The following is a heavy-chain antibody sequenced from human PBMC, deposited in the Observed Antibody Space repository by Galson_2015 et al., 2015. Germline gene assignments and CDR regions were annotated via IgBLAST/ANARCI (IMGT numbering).Heavy chain of an antibody. V-gene: IGHV3-21*01. D-gene: IGHD2-15*01. CDR3: ARGLVVAGTDWYFDL. J-gene: IGHJ2*01. CDR1: GFTFSGYG. Sequence: SLRLSCAASGFTFSGYGMNWVRQAPGKGLEWVSSIGISSSHTYYADSVTGRFTISRDNAKNSLYLQMNSLRAEDTAVYYCARGLVVAGTDWYFDLWGRGTLVTVSS. CDR2: IGISSSHT.